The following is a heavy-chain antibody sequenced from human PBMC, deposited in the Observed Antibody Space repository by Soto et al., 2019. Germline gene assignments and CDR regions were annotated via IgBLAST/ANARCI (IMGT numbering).Heavy chain of an antibody. J-gene: IGHJ6*02. V-gene: IGHV4-59*01. D-gene: IGHD1-26*01. CDR3: ARRAPVGANTGDLYYYYGMDV. Sequence: QVQLQESGPGLVKPSETLSLTCTVSGGSISSYYWSWIRQPPGKGLEWIGYIYNSGSTNYNPSPQSRVTISVDTSKNQFSLKLSSVTAADTAVYYCARRAPVGANTGDLYYYYGMDVWGQGTTVTVSS. CDR1: GGSISSYY. CDR2: IYNSGST.